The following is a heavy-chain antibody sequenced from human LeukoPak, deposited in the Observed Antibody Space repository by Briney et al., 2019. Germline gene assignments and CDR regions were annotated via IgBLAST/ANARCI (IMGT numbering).Heavy chain of an antibody. V-gene: IGHV3-30*03. J-gene: IGHJ4*02. Sequence: PGGTLRLSCAASGFTFSSYGMHWVRQAPGKGLEWVAVISYDGSNKYYADSVKGRFTISRDNSKNTLYLQMNSLRAEDTAVYYCASPGRSWIQLFDFDYWGQGTLVTVSS. CDR3: ASPGRSWIQLFDFDY. CDR2: ISYDGSNK. CDR1: GFTFSSYG. D-gene: IGHD5-18*01.